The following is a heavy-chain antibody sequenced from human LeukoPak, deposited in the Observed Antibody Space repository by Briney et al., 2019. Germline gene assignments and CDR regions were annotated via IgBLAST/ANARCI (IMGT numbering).Heavy chain of an antibody. CDR1: GGSFSGYY. CDR2: INHSGST. Sequence: PSETLSLTCAVYGGSFSGYYWSWIRQPPGKGLEWIGAINHSGSTNYNPSLKSRVTISVDASKNQFSLKLSSVTAADTAVYYCERGNIAARPIPKYYFDYWGQGTLVTVSS. V-gene: IGHV4-34*01. J-gene: IGHJ4*02. CDR3: ERGNIAARPIPKYYFDY. D-gene: IGHD6-6*01.